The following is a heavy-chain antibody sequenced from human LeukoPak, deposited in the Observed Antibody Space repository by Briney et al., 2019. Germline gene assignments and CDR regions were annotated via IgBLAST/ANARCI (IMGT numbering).Heavy chain of an antibody. J-gene: IGHJ4*02. CDR3: ARGILTGYSLDDY. Sequence: PSETLSLTCTVSGGSISSYYWSWIRQPPGKGLEWIGYIYYSGSTNYNPSLRSRVTISVDTSKNQFSLKLSPVTAADTAVYYCARGILTGYSLDDYWGQGTLVTVSS. V-gene: IGHV4-59*01. CDR2: IYYSGST. CDR1: GGSISSYY. D-gene: IGHD3-9*01.